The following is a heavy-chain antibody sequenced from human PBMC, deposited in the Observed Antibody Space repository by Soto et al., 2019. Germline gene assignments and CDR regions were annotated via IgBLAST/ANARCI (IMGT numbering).Heavy chain of an antibody. CDR2: TYYRSKWYN. CDR1: GDSVSSNSAA. Sequence: PSQTLSLTCAISGDSVSSNSAAWNWIRQSPSRGLEWLGRTYYRSKWYNDYAVSVKSRITINPDTSKNQFSLKLSSVTAADTAVYHCARRAMVRTCYYYYYMDVWGKGTTVTVSS. J-gene: IGHJ6*03. V-gene: IGHV6-1*01. D-gene: IGHD3-10*01. CDR3: ARRAMVRTCYYYYYMDV.